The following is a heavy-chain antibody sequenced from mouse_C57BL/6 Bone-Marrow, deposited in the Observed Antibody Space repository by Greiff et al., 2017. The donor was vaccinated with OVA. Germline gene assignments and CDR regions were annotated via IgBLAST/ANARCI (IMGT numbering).Heavy chain of an antibody. CDR3: ALYGSSFYYYAMDY. CDR2: INPNYGTT. J-gene: IGHJ4*01. D-gene: IGHD1-1*01. Sequence: VQLQQSGPELVKPGASVKISCKASGYSFTDYNMNWVKQSNGKSLEWIGVINPNYGTTSYNQKFKGKATLTVDQSSSTAYMQLNSLTSEDSAVYSCALYGSSFYYYAMDYWGQGTSVTVSS. CDR1: GYSFTDYN. V-gene: IGHV1-39*01.